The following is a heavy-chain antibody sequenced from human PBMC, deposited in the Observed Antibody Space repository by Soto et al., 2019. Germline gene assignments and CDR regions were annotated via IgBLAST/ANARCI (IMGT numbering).Heavy chain of an antibody. V-gene: IGHV1-2*02. CDR1: GYTFNGYH. Sequence: ASVNVSHKPSGYTFNGYHIYWVRQAPGQGLEWMGWINTNTGDTNYAQKFQRGVTMTRDTSINTAYVQLSRLTSDDTAVYYCARWVGASNWFDPWGQGTLVTVSS. D-gene: IGHD1-26*01. CDR3: ARWVGASNWFDP. J-gene: IGHJ5*02. CDR2: INTNTGDT.